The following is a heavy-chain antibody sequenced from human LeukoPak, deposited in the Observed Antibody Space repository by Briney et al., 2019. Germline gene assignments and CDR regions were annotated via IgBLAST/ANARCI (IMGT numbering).Heavy chain of an antibody. CDR3: ARGLDSSSSY. Sequence: SETLSLTCAVYGESFSGYYWNWIRQSPGKGLEWIGSIYYGGSTYYTPSLKSRVTISVDTSKNQFSLKLSSVTAADTAVYYCARGLDSSSSYWGQGTLVTVSS. CDR1: GESFSGYY. V-gene: IGHV4-34*01. CDR2: IYYGGST. J-gene: IGHJ4*02. D-gene: IGHD6-6*01.